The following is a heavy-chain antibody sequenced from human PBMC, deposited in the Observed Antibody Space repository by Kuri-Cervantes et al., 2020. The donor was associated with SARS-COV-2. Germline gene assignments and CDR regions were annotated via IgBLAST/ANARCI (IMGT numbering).Heavy chain of an antibody. CDR1: GDPFTDSY. CDR3: AKDRYFDGRGGYYELGY. CDR2: IHPSGST. V-gene: IGHV4-4*07. D-gene: IGHD3-22*01. Sequence: SETMSLTCVLSGDPFTDSYWSWIRQPAGKGLEWIGRIHPSGSTNYNSSLESRVTMSIGTFKKQFSLNLSAVTAADTAVYYCAKDRYFDGRGGYYELGYWGQGVLVTVSS. J-gene: IGHJ4*02.